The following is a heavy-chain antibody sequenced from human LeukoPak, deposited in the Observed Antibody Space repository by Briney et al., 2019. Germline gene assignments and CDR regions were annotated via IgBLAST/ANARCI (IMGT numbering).Heavy chain of an antibody. Sequence: GGALGVFFSASWFTLCGCVMTRVRPGPGEGAEGVSSIGSDGNKHYSESVKGRFAISRDNSKNTLFLQMSSLRAEDTALYYCAKDLHYYVAMDVWGQGTTVTVSS. V-gene: IGHV3-23*01. CDR2: IGSDGNK. CDR3: AKDLHYYVAMDV. D-gene: IGHD3-10*02. CDR1: WFTLCGCV. J-gene: IGHJ6*02.